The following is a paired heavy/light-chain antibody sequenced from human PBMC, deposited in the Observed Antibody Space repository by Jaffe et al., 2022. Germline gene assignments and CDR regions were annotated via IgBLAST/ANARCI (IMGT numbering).Heavy chain of an antibody. J-gene: IGHJ3*02. CDR2: ISSSGSTI. V-gene: IGHV3-48*03. CDR3: ARSEYYYDSSGYSDLPPDAFDI. CDR1: GFTFSSYE. D-gene: IGHD3-22*01. Sequence: EVQLVESGGGLVQPGGSLRLSCAASGFTFSSYEMNWVRQAPGKGLEWVSYISSSGSTIYYADSVKGRFTISRDNAKNSLYLQMNSLRAEDTAVYYCARSEYYYDSSGYSDLPPDAFDIWGQGTMVTVSS.
Light chain of an antibody. CDR2: GKN. V-gene: IGLV3-19*01. J-gene: IGLJ3*02. CDR1: SLRSYY. CDR3: NSRDSSGNPWV. Sequence: SSELTQDPAVSVALGQTVRITCQGDSLRSYYASWYQQKPGQAPVLVIYGKNNRPSGIPDRFSGSSSGNTASLTITGAQAEDEADYYCNSRDSSGNPWVFGGGTKLTVL.